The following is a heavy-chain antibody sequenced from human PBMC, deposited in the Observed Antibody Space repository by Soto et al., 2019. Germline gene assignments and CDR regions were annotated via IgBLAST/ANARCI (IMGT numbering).Heavy chain of an antibody. V-gene: IGHV4-30-4*01. J-gene: IGHJ4*02. Sequence: QVQLQESCPGLLKPSQTLSLNCTVSGASTSSGDHYWSWLRQPPGKALEWIGYISYSGTTYYNPSLKSRLTISVDTTRNHFSLKLTSVTAAETDVYDCASYYDSSGPTSDCWGQGALVAVS. CDR1: GASTSSGDHY. CDR2: ISYSGTT. D-gene: IGHD3-22*01. CDR3: ASYYDSSGPTSDC.